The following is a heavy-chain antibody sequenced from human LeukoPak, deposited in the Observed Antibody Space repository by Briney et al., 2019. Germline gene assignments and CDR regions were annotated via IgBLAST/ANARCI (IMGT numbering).Heavy chain of an antibody. V-gene: IGHV4-30-2*01. CDR1: GGSISSGANY. CDR3: ARGPTRGLLEYYYYYYYMDV. D-gene: IGHD2-15*01. J-gene: IGHJ6*03. CDR2: ISHSGST. Sequence: SETLSLTCTVSGGSISSGANYWSWIRQPPGRGLEWIGYISHSGSTYYNPSLKSRVTISVDRSKNQFSLKLSSVTAADTAVYYCARGPTRGLLEYYYYYYYMDVWGKGTTVTVSS.